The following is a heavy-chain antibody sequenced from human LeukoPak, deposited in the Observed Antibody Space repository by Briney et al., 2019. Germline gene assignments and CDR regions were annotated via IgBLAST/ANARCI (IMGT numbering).Heavy chain of an antibody. CDR2: IDPSDSYA. D-gene: IGHD3-16*02. CDR1: GYSFTSYW. V-gene: IGHV5-10-1*01. Sequence: GESLRITCKGSGYSFTSYWISWVRQMPGKGLEWMGRIDPSDSYANYSPSFQGHVTISADKSISTAYLQWSSLKASDTAMYYCVRLGELSALLWGQGTMVTVSS. CDR3: VRLGELSALL. J-gene: IGHJ3*01.